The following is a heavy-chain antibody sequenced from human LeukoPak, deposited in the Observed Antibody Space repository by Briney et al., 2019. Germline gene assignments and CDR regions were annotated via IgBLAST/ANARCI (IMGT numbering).Heavy chain of an antibody. CDR2: ISAYNGNT. CDR1: GYTFTSYG. V-gene: IGHV1-18*01. D-gene: IGHD1-26*01. J-gene: IGHJ3*02. CDR3: ARDSGSYPDEDAFDI. Sequence: GASVKVSCKASGYTFTSYGISWVRQAPGQGLEWMGWISAYNGNTNYAQKLQGRVTMTTDTSTSTAYMELRSQRSDDTAVYYCARDSGSYPDEDAFDIWGQGTMVTVSS.